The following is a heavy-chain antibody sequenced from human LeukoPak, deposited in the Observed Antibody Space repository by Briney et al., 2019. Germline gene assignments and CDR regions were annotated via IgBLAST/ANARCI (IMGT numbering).Heavy chain of an antibody. Sequence: PGGSLRLSCAASGFTFRSYEMNWVRQAPGKGLEWVSYISSSGSTIYYADSVKGRFTISRDNAKNSLYLQMNSLRAEDTAVYYCARFHYSSSWFDYWGQGTLVTVSS. CDR1: GFTFRSYE. CDR3: ARFHYSSSWFDY. V-gene: IGHV3-48*03. CDR2: ISSSGSTI. J-gene: IGHJ4*02. D-gene: IGHD6-13*01.